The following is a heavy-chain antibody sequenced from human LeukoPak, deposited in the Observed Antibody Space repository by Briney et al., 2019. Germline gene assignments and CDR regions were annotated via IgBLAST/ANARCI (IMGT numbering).Heavy chain of an antibody. J-gene: IGHJ4*02. D-gene: IGHD3-22*01. Sequence: GGSLRLSCAASGFTFSSYGMHGVRQAPGKGLEWVAVISYDGSNKYYADSVKGRFTISRDNSKNTLYLQMNSLRAEDTAVYYCAKLGELLYYYDSSGYPTFDYWGQGTLVTVSS. V-gene: IGHV3-30*18. CDR3: AKLGELLYYYDSSGYPTFDY. CDR1: GFTFSSYG. CDR2: ISYDGSNK.